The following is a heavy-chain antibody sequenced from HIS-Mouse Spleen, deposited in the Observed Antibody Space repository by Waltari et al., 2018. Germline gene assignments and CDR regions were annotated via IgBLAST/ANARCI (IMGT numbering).Heavy chain of an antibody. CDR1: GGSISSYY. Sequence: QVQLQESGPGLVKPSETLSLTCTVSGGSISSYYWSWIRQPPGKGLEWIGYYSGSTNYNPSLKGRVTISVDTSKTQFSLKLSSVTAADTAVYYCARASRDLLLPRYFDLWGRGTLVTVSS. V-gene: IGHV4-59*01. CDR2: YYSGST. J-gene: IGHJ2*01. CDR3: ARASRDLLLPRYFDL.